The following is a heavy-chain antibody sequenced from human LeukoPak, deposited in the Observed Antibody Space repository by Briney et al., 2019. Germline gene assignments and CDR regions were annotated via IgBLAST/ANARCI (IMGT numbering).Heavy chain of an antibody. J-gene: IGHJ4*02. Sequence: SETLSLTCTVSGGSISSYYWSWFRQPPGKGLEWIGSIYYSGSTYYNPSLKSRVTVSVDTSRNQFSLKLSSVTAADTAVYYCARHSGSYYQPLDYWGQGTLVTVSS. CDR1: GGSISSYY. CDR3: ARHSGSYYQPLDY. V-gene: IGHV4-59*05. D-gene: IGHD1-26*01. CDR2: IYYSGST.